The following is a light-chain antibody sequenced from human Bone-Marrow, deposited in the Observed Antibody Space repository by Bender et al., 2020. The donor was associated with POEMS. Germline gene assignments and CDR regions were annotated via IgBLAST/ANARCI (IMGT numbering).Light chain of an antibody. Sequence: QSALTQPPSASGSPGQSVTISCTGTSSDVGGYKLVSWYQQHLGKTPKLLIYEDTERPSGVSNRFSGSKSGNTASLTISGLQTEDEADYYCCSYAGLSTRLFGGGTKVTVL. CDR2: EDT. J-gene: IGLJ3*02. CDR3: CSYAGLSTRL. V-gene: IGLV2-23*01. CDR1: SSDVGGYKL.